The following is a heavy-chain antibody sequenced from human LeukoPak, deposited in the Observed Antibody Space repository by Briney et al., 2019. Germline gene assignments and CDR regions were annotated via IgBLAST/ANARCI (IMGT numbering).Heavy chain of an antibody. CDR2: MYCSGST. CDR3: ARVQLGGYYYYMDV. D-gene: IGHD1-1*01. Sequence: SETLSLTCTVSGGSISSYSWSWIRQPPGKGLEWIGYMYCSGSTNYTPSLRSRVTISVDTSKNQFSLKLSSVTAADTAVYYCARVQLGGYYYYMDVWGKGTTVTISS. CDR1: GGSISSYS. J-gene: IGHJ6*03. V-gene: IGHV4-59*01.